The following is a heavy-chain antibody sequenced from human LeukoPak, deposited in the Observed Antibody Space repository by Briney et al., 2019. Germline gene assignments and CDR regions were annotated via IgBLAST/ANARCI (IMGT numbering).Heavy chain of an antibody. CDR3: ARDKIAARPRGYNWFDP. D-gene: IGHD6-6*01. V-gene: IGHV4-4*07. J-gene: IGHJ5*02. CDR2: IYTSGST. CDR1: GGSISSYY. Sequence: PSETLSLTCTVSGGSISSYYWSWIRQPAGKGLEWMGRIYTSGSTNYNPSLKSRVTMSVDTSKNQFSLKLSSVTAADTAVYYCARDKIAARPRGYNWFDPWGQGTLVTVSS.